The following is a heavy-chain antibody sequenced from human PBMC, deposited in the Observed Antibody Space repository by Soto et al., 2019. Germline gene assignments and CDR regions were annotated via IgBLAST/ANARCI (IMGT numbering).Heavy chain of an antibody. D-gene: IGHD6-13*01. CDR3: RSGSKRYSGSSLRYYYYGMDV. CDR1: GWSFSGYY. J-gene: IGHJ6*02. CDR2: INHSGRT. Sequence: PWGTLSLTCAVYGWSFSGYYWSWIRQPPGKGLEWVGEINHSGRTNYNPAPKSRGTISLDTSKNKFSLKLSAAIAADTPAYYYRSGSKRYSGSSLRYYYYGMDVWGQGTNVTVYS. V-gene: IGHV4-34*01.